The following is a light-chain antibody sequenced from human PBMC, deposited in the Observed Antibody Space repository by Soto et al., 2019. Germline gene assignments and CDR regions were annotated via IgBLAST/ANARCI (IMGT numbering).Light chain of an antibody. CDR1: NSNIGSHF. CDR3: AAWDASLNAVL. V-gene: IGLV1-47*01. J-gene: IGLJ2*01. CDR2: RDD. Sequence: QAVVTQPPSASGTPGQRVTISCSGSNSNIGSHFVFWYQQLPGTIPKLLIYRDDQRASGVPDRFSGAKSGTSASLAISGLRSEDEDDYYCAAWDASLNAVLFGGGTKLTVL.